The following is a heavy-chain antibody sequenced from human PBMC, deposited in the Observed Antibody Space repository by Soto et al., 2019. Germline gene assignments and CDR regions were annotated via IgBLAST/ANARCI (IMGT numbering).Heavy chain of an antibody. D-gene: IGHD1-1*01. CDR2: ISGDMSST. J-gene: IGHJ4*02. CDR1: GFGFSDYW. V-gene: IGHV3-74*01. Sequence: GGSLRLSCAASGFGFSDYWMHWVRQVPGKGLVWVSRISGDMSSTNYADSVKGRFTISRDNAKNTLYVQMNSLRAEDTAVYYCARGIGYSAQDYWGQGTPVTVSS. CDR3: ARGIGYSAQDY.